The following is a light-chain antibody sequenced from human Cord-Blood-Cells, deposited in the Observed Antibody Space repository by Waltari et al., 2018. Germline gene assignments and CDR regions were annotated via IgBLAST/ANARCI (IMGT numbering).Light chain of an antibody. V-gene: IGLV2-11*01. CDR2: DVS. J-gene: IGLJ3*02. CDR1: SSAVGGSHY. CDR3: CSYAGSYTWV. Sequence: QPALPQPRSVSGSPGQSVTLSCTGTSSAVGGSHYSAWYQQPPGKAPKLMIYDVSKRPSGVPDRFSGSKSGNTASLTISGLQAEDEADYYCCSYAGSYTWVFGGGTKLTVL.